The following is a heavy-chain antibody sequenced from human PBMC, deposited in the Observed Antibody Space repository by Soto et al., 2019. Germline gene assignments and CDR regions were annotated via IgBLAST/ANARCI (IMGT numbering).Heavy chain of an antibody. V-gene: IGHV4-31*03. CDR3: ARVFSDSSSFFDP. CDR1: GCSIISGNYY. D-gene: IGHD6-13*01. Sequence: SETLSLTCTVSGCSIISGNYYWSWIRQHPGKGLEWIGYIYYSGSTSYNPSLKSRVTISVDTSKNHFSLKLSSVTAADTAVYYCARVFSDSSSFFDPWGQGTLVTVSS. J-gene: IGHJ5*02. CDR2: IYYSGST.